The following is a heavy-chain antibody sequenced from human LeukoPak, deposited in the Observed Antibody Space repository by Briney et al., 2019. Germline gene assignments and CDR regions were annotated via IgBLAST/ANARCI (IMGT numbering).Heavy chain of an antibody. CDR2: IYTSGST. Sequence: SETLSLTCTVSGGSISSYYWSWIRQPAGKGLEWIGRIYTSGSTNYNPSLKSRVTMSVDTSKNQFSLKLSSVTAADTAVYYCARDNNYYGSGSYPDYFDYWGQGTLVTVSS. V-gene: IGHV4-4*07. J-gene: IGHJ4*02. CDR1: GGSISSYY. CDR3: ARDNNYYGSGSYPDYFDY. D-gene: IGHD3-10*01.